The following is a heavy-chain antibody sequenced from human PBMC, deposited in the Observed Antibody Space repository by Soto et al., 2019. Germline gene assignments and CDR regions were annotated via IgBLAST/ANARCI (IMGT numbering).Heavy chain of an antibody. V-gene: IGHV1-69*13. Sequence: ASVKVSCKASGGTFSSYAISWVRQAPGQGLEWMGGMIPIFGTANYAQKFQGRVTITADESTSTAYMELSSLRSEDTAVYYCAQTNYYYYGMDVWGQGTTVTVSS. CDR3: AQTNYYYYGMDV. CDR2: MIPIFGTA. CDR1: GGTFSSYA. J-gene: IGHJ6*02.